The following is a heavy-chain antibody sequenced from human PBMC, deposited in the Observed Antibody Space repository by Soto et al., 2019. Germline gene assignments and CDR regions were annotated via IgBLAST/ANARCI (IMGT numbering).Heavy chain of an antibody. V-gene: IGHV4-34*01. CDR1: GGSFSGYY. CDR3: ARTKVFNYYYGMDV. D-gene: IGHD2-8*01. CDR2: INHSGST. Sequence: SETLSLTCAVYGGSFSGYYWSWIRQPPGKGLEWIGEINHSGSTNYDPSLKSRVTISVDTSKNQFSLKLSSVTAADTAVYYCARTKVFNYYYGMDVCGQGTTVTVYS. J-gene: IGHJ6*02.